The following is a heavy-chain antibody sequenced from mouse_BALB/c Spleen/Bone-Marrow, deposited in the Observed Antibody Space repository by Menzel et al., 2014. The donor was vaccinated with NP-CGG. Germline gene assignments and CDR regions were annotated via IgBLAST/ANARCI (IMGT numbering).Heavy chain of an antibody. D-gene: IGHD4-1*01. CDR3: ARWEYYAMDY. J-gene: IGHJ4*01. V-gene: IGHV14-3*02. Sequence: VQLQQSGAELVKPGASVKLSCTASGFNIKDAYMHWVKQRPEQGLEWIGRIDPVNGNTKYDPKFQGKATITADTSSNIAYLQLSSLTSEDYAVYYYARWEYYAMDYWGQGTSVTVSS. CDR2: IDPVNGNT. CDR1: GFNIKDAY.